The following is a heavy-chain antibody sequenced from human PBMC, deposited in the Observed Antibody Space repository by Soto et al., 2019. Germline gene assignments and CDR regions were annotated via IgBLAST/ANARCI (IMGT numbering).Heavy chain of an antibody. D-gene: IGHD1-26*01. CDR3: ARDSGSYYLGPY. CDR1: GDSITNNY. J-gene: IGHJ4*01. CDR2: IYSSGST. Sequence: SETLSLTCTVSGDSITNNYWSWIRQPAGKGLEWIGRIYSSGSTNYNPSLKSRVTMSVDKSKNKFSLKLSSVTAADTAVYYCARDSGSYYLGPYWGRGTLVTVPQ. V-gene: IGHV4-4*07.